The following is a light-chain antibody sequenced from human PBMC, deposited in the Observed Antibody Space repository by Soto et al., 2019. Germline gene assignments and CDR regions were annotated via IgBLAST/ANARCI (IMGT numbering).Light chain of an antibody. CDR2: DAS. CDR3: LQYSSHSWT. Sequence: DIQMTQSPSTLSPSVGDRVTITCRASRSISDWLAWYQQKPGKAPKLLIFDASSLKSGVPSRFSGCGSGTEFTLTISGLQPDDVATYYCLQYSSHSWTFGQGTKVEIK. V-gene: IGKV1-5*01. J-gene: IGKJ1*01. CDR1: RSISDW.